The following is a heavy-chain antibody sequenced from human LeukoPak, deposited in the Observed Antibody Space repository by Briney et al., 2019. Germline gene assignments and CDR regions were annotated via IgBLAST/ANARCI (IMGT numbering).Heavy chain of an antibody. J-gene: IGHJ4*02. D-gene: IGHD6-13*01. CDR1: GYSFTSYW. V-gene: IGHV5-51*01. CDR3: ARLVLVVVPAAQYSSSWWHFDY. Sequence: GESLKISCKGSGYSFTSYWIGWVRQMPGKGLEWMGIIYPGDSDTRYSPSFQGQVTISADKSISTAYLQWSSLKASDTAMYYCARLVLVVVPAAQYSSSWWHFDYWGQGTLVTVSS. CDR2: IYPGDSDT.